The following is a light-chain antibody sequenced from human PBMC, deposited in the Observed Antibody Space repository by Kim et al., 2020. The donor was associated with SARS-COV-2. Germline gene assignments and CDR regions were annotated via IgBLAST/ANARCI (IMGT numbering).Light chain of an antibody. CDR3: QSFDSSLSGPV. CDR1: NSNSGAGYD. V-gene: IGLV1-40*01. J-gene: IGLJ3*02. Sequence: RVTISCSGSNSNSGAGYDAHWYQQLPGTAPKLLIFGNSKRPSGVPDRISGSKSGTSASLAITGLQAEDEADYYCQSFDSSLSGPVFGGGTQLTVL. CDR2: GNS.